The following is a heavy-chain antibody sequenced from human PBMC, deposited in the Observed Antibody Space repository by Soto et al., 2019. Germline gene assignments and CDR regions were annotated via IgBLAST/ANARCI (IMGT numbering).Heavy chain of an antibody. V-gene: IGHV3-21*01. CDR2: ISSSSRHI. D-gene: IGHD1-26*01. CDR1: GFTFSSYS. Sequence: GGSLRPSCAASGFTFSSYSMNWVRQAPGKGLEWVSSISSSSRHIYYADSVKGRFTISRDNAKNSLYLQMNSLRAEDTAMYFWARDPSDLWEPDQYFPHWGQGTLVTVSS. CDR3: ARDPSDLWEPDQYFPH. J-gene: IGHJ1*01.